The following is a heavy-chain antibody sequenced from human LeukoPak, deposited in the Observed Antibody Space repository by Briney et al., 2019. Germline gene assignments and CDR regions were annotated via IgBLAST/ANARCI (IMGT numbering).Heavy chain of an antibody. CDR3: ARGSYVGPTSGYFDY. CDR1: GGSISSSSYY. J-gene: IGHJ4*02. V-gene: IGHV4-39*07. D-gene: IGHD1-26*01. CDR2: IYYSGST. Sequence: EPSETLSLTCTVSGGSISSSSYYWGWIRQPPGKGLEWIGSIYYSGSTYYNPSLKSRVTISVDTSKNQFSLKLSSVTAADTAVYYCARGSYVGPTSGYFDYWGQGTLVTVSS.